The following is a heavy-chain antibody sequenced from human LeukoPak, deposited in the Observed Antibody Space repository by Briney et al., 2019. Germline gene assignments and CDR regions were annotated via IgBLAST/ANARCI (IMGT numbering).Heavy chain of an antibody. Sequence: KPGGSLRLSCAASGFTFSSYGMNWVRQAPGKGLEWVSSISSSSSYIYYADSVKGRFTISRDNAKNSLYLQMNSLRAEDTAVYYCARDSYYYDSSGYSDYWGQGTLVTVSS. CDR2: ISSSSSYI. CDR1: GFTFSSYG. CDR3: ARDSYYYDSSGYSDY. D-gene: IGHD3-22*01. J-gene: IGHJ4*02. V-gene: IGHV3-21*01.